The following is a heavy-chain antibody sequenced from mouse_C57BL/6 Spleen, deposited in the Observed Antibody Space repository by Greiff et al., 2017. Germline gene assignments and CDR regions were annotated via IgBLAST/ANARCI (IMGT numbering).Heavy chain of an antibody. CDR1: GYTFTSYW. V-gene: IGHV1-64*01. D-gene: IGHD1-1*01. J-gene: IGHJ4*01. CDR3: ARGGSSHYYAMDY. CDR2: IHPNSGST. Sequence: QVQLKESGAALVKPGASVKLSCKASGYTFTSYWMHWVKQRPGQGLEWIGMIHPNSGSTNYNEKFKSKATLTVDKSSSTAYMQLSSLTSEDSAVYYCARGGSSHYYAMDYWGQGTSVTVSS.